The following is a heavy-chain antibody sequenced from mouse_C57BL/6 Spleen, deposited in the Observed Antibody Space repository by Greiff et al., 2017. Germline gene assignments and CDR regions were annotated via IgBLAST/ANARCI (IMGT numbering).Heavy chain of an antibody. V-gene: IGHV1-54*01. D-gene: IGHD1-1*01. CDR1: GYAFTNYL. CDR2: INPGSGGT. Sequence: VQLQQSGAELVRPGTSVKVSCKASGYAFTNYLIEWVKQRPGQGLEWIGVINPGSGGTNYNEKFKGKATLTADKSSSTAYMQLSSLTSEDSAVYFCARAADTVGARGYFDYWGQGTTLTVSS. CDR3: ARAADTVGARGYFDY. J-gene: IGHJ2*01.